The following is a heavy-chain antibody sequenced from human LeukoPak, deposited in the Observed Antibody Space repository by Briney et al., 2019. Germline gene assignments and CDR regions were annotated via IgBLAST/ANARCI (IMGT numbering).Heavy chain of an antibody. D-gene: IGHD2-21*01. CDR3: AGERMGIAMTGYCFDS. CDR2: ISAYNGNT. Sequence: ASVKVSCKASGYSFTNNGISWVRRAPGQGLEWMGWISAYNGNTNSTQKFQGRVTMTTDTSTSTAYMELRGLRSDDTAVYYCAGERMGIAMTGYCFDSWGQGTLVTVSS. J-gene: IGHJ4*02. CDR1: GYSFTNNG. V-gene: IGHV1-18*01.